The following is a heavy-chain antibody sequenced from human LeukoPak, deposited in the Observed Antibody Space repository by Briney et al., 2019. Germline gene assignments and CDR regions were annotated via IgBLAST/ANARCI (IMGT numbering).Heavy chain of an antibody. D-gene: IGHD6-13*01. CDR1: GGSFSGYY. CDR2: INHSGST. J-gene: IGHJ5*02. V-gene: IGHV4-34*01. CDR3: ARGLVSSSGWFDP. Sequence: DPSETLSLTCAVYGGSFSGYYWSWIRQPPGKGLEWIGEINHSGSTNYNPSLKSRVTISVDTSKNQFTLKLSSVTAADTAVYYCARGLVSSSGWFDPWGQGTLVTVSS.